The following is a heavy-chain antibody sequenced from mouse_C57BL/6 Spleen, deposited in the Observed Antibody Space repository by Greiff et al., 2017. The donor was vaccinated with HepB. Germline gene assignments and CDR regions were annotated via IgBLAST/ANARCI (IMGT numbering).Heavy chain of an antibody. CDR1: GYTFTSYW. Sequence: VQLQQPGAELVRPGTSVKLSCKASGYTFTSYWMHWVKQRPGQGLEWIGVIDPSDSYTNYNQKFKGKARLTVDTSSSTAYMQLSSLTSEDSAVYYCARGLRPRGYFDVWGTGTTVTVSS. V-gene: IGHV1-59*01. CDR2: IDPSDSYT. J-gene: IGHJ1*03. CDR3: ARGLRPRGYFDV. D-gene: IGHD1-2*01.